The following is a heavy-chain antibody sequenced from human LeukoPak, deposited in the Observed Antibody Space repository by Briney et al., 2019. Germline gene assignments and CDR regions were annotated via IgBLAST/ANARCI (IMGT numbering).Heavy chain of an antibody. J-gene: IGHJ4*02. V-gene: IGHV1-69*13. D-gene: IGHD1-26*01. CDR2: IIPTFGTA. CDR3: ARLKVGATYYFDY. CDR1: GGTFSSYA. Sequence: EASVKVSCKASGGTFSSYAISWVRQAPGQGLEWMGGIIPTFGTANYAQKFQGRVTITADESTSTAYMELSSLRSEDTAVYYCARLKVGATYYFDYWGQGTLVTVSS.